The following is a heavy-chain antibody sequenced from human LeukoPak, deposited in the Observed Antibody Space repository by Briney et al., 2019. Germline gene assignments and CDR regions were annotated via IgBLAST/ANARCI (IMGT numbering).Heavy chain of an antibody. CDR3: AAVQMERSSWYDYYYMDV. CDR1: GFTFSDYY. CDR2: ISSSGSAI. Sequence: PGGSLRLSCAASGFTFSDYYMTWIRQPPGKGLEWVSYISSSGSAIKYADSVKDRFSISRDNAKNSLYLQMNSLRAEDTAVYYCAAVQMERSSWYDYYYMDVWGNGTTVTVSS. D-gene: IGHD3-3*01. V-gene: IGHV3-11*01. J-gene: IGHJ6*03.